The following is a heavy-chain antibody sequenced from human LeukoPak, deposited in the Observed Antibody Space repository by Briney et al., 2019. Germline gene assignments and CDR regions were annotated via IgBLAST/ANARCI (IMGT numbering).Heavy chain of an antibody. V-gene: IGHV4-59*01. Sequence: SETLSLARTVSGGSISSYYWSWIRQPPGKGLEWIGYIYYSGSTYYNPSLKSRVTISVDTSKNQFSLKLSSVTAADTAVYYCARSTTLSDAFNIWGQGTMVTVSS. CDR3: ARSTTLSDAFNI. J-gene: IGHJ3*02. CDR2: IYYSGST. D-gene: IGHD2-15*01. CDR1: GGSISSYY.